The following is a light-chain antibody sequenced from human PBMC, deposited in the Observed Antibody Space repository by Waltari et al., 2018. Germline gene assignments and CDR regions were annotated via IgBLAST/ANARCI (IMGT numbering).Light chain of an antibody. CDR3: QQYFTRPWT. V-gene: IGKV4-1*01. CDR1: QTVLYIPNKKNY. CDR2: WES. J-gene: IGKJ1*01. Sequence: DIVMTQSPDSLAVSLGEGATITCKSSQTVLYIPNKKNYLAWYQQKPGHPPKLIIYWESTRESGVPDRFSGSGSETNFTLTITSLQTEDVAVYYCQQYFTRPWTFGQGTKVEIK.